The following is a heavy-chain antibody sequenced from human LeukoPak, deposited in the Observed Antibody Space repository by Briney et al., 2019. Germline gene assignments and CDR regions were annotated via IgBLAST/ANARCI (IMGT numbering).Heavy chain of an antibody. CDR3: ARDAFPAVVPAAMNGDFDY. V-gene: IGHV1-2*02. CDR1: GYTFTGYY. J-gene: IGHJ4*02. D-gene: IGHD2-2*01. CDR2: INPNSGGT. Sequence: ASVKVSCKASGYTFTGYYMHWVRQAPGQGLEWMGWINPNSGGTNYAQKFQGRVTMTRDTSISTAYMELSRLRSDDTAVYYCARDAFPAVVPAAMNGDFDYWGQGTLVTVSS.